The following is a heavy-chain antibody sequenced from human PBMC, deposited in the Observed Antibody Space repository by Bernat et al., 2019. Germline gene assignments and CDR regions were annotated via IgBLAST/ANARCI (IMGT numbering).Heavy chain of an antibody. CDR3: ARGDTIFEWMPVDY. Sequence: QVQLQQWGAGLLKPSETLSLTCAVYGGSFSGYYWSWIRQPPGKGLEWIGEINHSGSTNYNPSIKSRVTISVDTSKNQFSLKLSSVTAADTAVYYCARGDTIFEWMPVDYWGQGTLVTVSS. CDR2: INHSGST. D-gene: IGHD3-3*01. CDR1: GGSFSGYY. J-gene: IGHJ4*02. V-gene: IGHV4-34*01.